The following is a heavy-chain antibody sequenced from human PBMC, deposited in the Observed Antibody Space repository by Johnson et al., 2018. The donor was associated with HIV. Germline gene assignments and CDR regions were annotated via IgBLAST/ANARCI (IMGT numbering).Heavy chain of an antibody. CDR3: ARSSGYYGTDAFDI. V-gene: IGHV3-30-3*01. J-gene: IGHJ3*02. D-gene: IGHD3-22*01. CDR2: ISYDGSNK. Sequence: QMLLVESGGGVVQPGRSLRLSCAASGFTFKSYAMHWVRRAPGKGLEWVAVISYDGSNKYYADSVKGRFTISRDNSKNTLYLQMNSLRPEDTAVYYCARSSGYYGTDAFDIWGQGTMVTVSS. CDR1: GFTFKSYA.